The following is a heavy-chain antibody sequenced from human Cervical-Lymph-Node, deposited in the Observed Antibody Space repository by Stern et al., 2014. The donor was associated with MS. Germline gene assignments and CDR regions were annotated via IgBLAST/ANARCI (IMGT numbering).Heavy chain of an antibody. D-gene: IGHD6-6*01. Sequence: EVKLEESGGDLVQPGRSLRLSCAASGFTFDDYAMHWVRQAPGKGMELVSGISCNSGNMGYADSVKGRFSISRDNAKNSLFLQMDSLGPDDTALYYCAKDISIAARTHCFDSWGKGTLVTVSS. CDR2: ISCNSGNM. CDR3: AKDISIAARTHCFDS. V-gene: IGHV3-9*01. CDR1: GFTFDDYA. J-gene: IGHJ4*02.